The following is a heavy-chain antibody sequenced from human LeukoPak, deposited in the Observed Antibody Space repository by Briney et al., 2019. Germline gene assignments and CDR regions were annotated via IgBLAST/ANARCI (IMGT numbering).Heavy chain of an antibody. CDR2: IYYSGST. D-gene: IGHD6-6*01. J-gene: IGHJ6*03. Sequence: SETLSLTCTVSGGSISSSSYYWGWLRQPPGKGLEWIGSIYYSGSTYYNPSLKSRVTISVDTSKNQFSLKLSSVTAADTAVYYCASFEYSSSSDYYYYYYMDVWGKGTTVTVSS. CDR1: GGSISSSSYY. CDR3: ASFEYSSSSDYYYYYYMDV. V-gene: IGHV4-39*01.